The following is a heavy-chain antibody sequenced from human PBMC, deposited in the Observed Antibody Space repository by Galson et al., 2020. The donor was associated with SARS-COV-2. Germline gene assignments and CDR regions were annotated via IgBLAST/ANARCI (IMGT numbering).Heavy chain of an antibody. CDR3: ATSYDSSGKDY. V-gene: IGHV4-39*01. J-gene: IGHJ4*02. CDR1: GGSISSNRYY. Sequence: SETLSLTCIVSGGSISSNRYYWGWVRQPPGKGLEWIGSIYYSGNTYYNPSLKSRLTISVDTSKNQFSLKLSSVTAADTAVYYCATSYDSSGKDYWGQGTLVIVSS. CDR2: IYYSGNT. D-gene: IGHD3-22*01.